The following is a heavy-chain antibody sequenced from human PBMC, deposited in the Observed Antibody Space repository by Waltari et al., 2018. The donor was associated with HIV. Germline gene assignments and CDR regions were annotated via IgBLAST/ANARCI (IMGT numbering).Heavy chain of an antibody. D-gene: IGHD1-26*01. V-gene: IGHV1-2*02. CDR2: INPNSGGT. CDR1: GYTFTGHY. CDR3: ARDGRVGATIPSYYFDY. J-gene: IGHJ4*02. Sequence: QVQLVQSGAEVKKPGASVKVSCKASGYTFTGHYMHWVRRAPGQGLERRGWINPNSGGTNYAQKFQGRVTMTRDTSISTAYMELSRLRSDDTAVYYCARDGRVGATIPSYYFDYWGQGTLVTVSS.